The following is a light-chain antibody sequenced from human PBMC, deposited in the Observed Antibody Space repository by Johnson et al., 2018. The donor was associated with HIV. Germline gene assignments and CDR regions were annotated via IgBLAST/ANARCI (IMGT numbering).Light chain of an antibody. Sequence: QSVLTQPPSVSAAPGQKVTISCSGSSSNIGNNDVSWYQQLPGTAPKLLIYDNNKRPSGTPDRFSGSKSGTSATLGITGLQTGDEADYYCGTWDNSLSTGAVFGTGTKVTVL. CDR1: SSNIGNND. CDR3: GTWDNSLSTGAV. V-gene: IGLV1-51*01. J-gene: IGLJ1*01. CDR2: DNN.